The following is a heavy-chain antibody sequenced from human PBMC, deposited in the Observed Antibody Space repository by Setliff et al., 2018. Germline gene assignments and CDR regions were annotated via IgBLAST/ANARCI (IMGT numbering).Heavy chain of an antibody. Sequence: ASVKVSCKASGYAFTSYDINWVRQATGQGLEWMGWMNPNSGNTGYAQKFQGRVTMTRNTSISTAYMELSSLTSEVTAVYYCARGGDTSGYYYTDYYYGMDVWGQGTTVTV. V-gene: IGHV1-8*01. CDR1: GYAFTSYD. J-gene: IGHJ6*02. CDR3: ARGGDTSGYYYTDYYYGMDV. CDR2: MNPNSGNT. D-gene: IGHD3-22*01.